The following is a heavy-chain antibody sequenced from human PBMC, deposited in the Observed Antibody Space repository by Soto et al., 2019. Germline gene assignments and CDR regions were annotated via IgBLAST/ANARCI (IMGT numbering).Heavy chain of an antibody. CDR3: ATASLAYSDRMDV. CDR2: IKRKSDGGTI. V-gene: IGHV3-15*01. Sequence: EVQLVESGGGLVKPGGSLGLSCAASGFTFSNVWMSWVRQAPGKGLEWVGRIKRKSDGGTIHYAAPVKGRFTISRDDSKNTLYLQMNSLKSEDTAVYYCATASLAYSDRMDVWGQGTTVTVSS. CDR1: GFTFSNVW. D-gene: IGHD5-18*01. J-gene: IGHJ6*02.